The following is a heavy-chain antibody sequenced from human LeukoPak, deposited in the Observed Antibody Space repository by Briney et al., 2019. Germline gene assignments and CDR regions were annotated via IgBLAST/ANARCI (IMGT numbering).Heavy chain of an antibody. J-gene: IGHJ5*02. CDR3: ARGGDWNYFRESPENWFDP. D-gene: IGHD1-7*01. Sequence: PSETLSLTCTVSGGSISSYYWSWIRQPAGKGLEWIGRIYTSGGTNYNPSLKSRVTMSVDTSKNQFSLKLSSVTAADTAVYYCARGGDWNYFRESPENWFDPWGQGTLVTVSS. CDR1: GGSISSYY. CDR2: IYTSGGT. V-gene: IGHV4-4*07.